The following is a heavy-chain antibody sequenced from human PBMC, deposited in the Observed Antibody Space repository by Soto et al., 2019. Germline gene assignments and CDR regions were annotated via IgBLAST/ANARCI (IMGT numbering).Heavy chain of an antibody. V-gene: IGHV4-30-2*01. CDR3: ARGSDSGLDY. D-gene: IGHD5-12*01. Sequence: PSETLSLTCAVSGGSISSGGYSWSWIRQPPGKGLEWIGYIYHSGSTYYNPSLKSRVTISVDRSKNQFSLKLSSATAADTAVYYCARGSDSGLDYWGQGTLVTVSS. J-gene: IGHJ4*02. CDR1: GGSISSGGYS. CDR2: IYHSGST.